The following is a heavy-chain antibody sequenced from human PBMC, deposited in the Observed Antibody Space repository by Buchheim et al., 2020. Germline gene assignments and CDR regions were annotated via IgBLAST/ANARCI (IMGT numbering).Heavy chain of an antibody. V-gene: IGHV3-23*01. CDR1: GFNFSSHG. CDR2: ISDSGGNT. CDR3: AKVLYSKSYYGMDV. D-gene: IGHD4-11*01. Sequence: EVQLLESGGGLVQPGGSLRLSCAASGFNFSSHGMSWVRQAPGKGLEWGSYISDSGGNTYYPASVKGRFTISRDNSKTTMYLKMSSLTAEDTSVYYCAKVLYSKSYYGMDVWGQGTT. J-gene: IGHJ6*02.